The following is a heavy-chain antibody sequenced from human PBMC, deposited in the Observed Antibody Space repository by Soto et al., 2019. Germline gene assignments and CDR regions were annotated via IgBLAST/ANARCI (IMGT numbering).Heavy chain of an antibody. CDR1: GGSFSGYY. J-gene: IGHJ4*02. CDR2: INHSGST. Sequence: PSETLSLTCAVYGGSFSGYYWRWIRQPPGKGLEWIGEINHSGSTNYNPSLKSRVTISVDTSKNQFSLKLSSVTAADTAVYYCASQPSSSWYYFDYWGQGTLVTVSS. D-gene: IGHD6-13*01. CDR3: ASQPSSSWYYFDY. V-gene: IGHV4-34*01.